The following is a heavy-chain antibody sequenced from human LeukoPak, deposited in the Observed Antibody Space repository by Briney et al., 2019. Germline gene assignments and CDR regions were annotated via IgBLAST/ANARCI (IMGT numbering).Heavy chain of an antibody. CDR3: ATDLQYYYDSSGYPKVTP. Sequence: ASVTVSFKGSGYTLTELSMHWVRQAPGNGLEWMGGFDPEDGETIYSQKFQGRVTMTEDTSTDTAYMELSSLRSEDTAVYYCATDLQYYYDSSGYPKVTPWGQGTLVTVSS. J-gene: IGHJ5*02. CDR1: GYTLTELS. D-gene: IGHD3-22*01. CDR2: FDPEDGET. V-gene: IGHV1-24*01.